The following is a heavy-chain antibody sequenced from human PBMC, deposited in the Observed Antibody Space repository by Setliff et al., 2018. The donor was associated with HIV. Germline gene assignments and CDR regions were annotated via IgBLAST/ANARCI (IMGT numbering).Heavy chain of an antibody. V-gene: IGHV4-4*09. J-gene: IGHJ4*02. D-gene: IGHD6-13*01. CDR1: GGSISSHY. CDR2: IYASGVT. Sequence: SETLSLTCTVSGGSISSHYWSWIRQSPKTGLEWIGYIYASGVTSYNPSLKSRVTISIDTSKNQFSLKLNSMTAADTAVYYCTTIPRGYTSNWYSASFDWGQGTLVTVS. CDR3: TTIPRGYTSNWYSASFD.